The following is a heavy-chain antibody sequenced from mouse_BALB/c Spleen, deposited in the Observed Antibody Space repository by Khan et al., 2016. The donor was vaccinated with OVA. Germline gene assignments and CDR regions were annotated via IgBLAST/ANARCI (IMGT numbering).Heavy chain of an antibody. CDR1: AYTFTSYW. V-gene: IGHV1-61*01. J-gene: IGHJ4*01. Sequence: QVQLQQPGAELVRPGASVKLSCKASAYTFTSYWMNWVKQRPGQGLEWIGMIDPSDSETHYNQKFKDKATLTVDKSSSTAYMQLSSLTSEDSAVYYCARCLMEAMDYWGQGTSVTVSS. CDR2: IDPSDSET. CDR3: ARCLMEAMDY.